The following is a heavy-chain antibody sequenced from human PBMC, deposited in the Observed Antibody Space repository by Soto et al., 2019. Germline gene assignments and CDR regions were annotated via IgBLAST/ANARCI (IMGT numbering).Heavy chain of an antibody. CDR3: VKDRVPGAYGHYYGMDV. CDR2: ISYDGSDK. V-gene: IGHV3-30*18. J-gene: IGHJ6*02. CDR1: GFTFNNSG. D-gene: IGHD5-12*01. Sequence: PGGSLRLSRRVPGFTFNNSGMHWVRQAPGKGLEWMAVISYDGSDKYYADFVKGRVIISRDNSKNTLYLEMNSLRAEDTATYYCVKDRVPGAYGHYYGMDVWGQGTTVTVSS.